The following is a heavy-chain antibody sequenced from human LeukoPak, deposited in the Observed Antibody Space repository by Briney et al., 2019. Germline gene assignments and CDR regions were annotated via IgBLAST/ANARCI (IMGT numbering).Heavy chain of an antibody. CDR2: INPNSGNR. J-gene: IGHJ4*02. D-gene: IGHD2-15*01. CDR3: ARVDGSPDY. CDR1: GYTFTSYA. V-gene: IGHV1-8*03. Sequence: GASVRVSCKASGYTFTSYAMHWVRQAPGQGLEWMGWINPNSGNRGYAQQFQGRVTITRDTSIRTAYMELTNLRSEDTAVYYCARVDGSPDYWGQGTLVTVSS.